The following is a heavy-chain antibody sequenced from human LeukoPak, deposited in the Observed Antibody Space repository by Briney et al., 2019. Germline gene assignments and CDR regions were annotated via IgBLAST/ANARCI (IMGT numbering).Heavy chain of an antibody. CDR3: VVWGEDSSGHRFDH. CDR2: INTDGSST. J-gene: IGHJ4*02. V-gene: IGHV3-74*01. Sequence: GGSLRLSCAASGFTFNSYWMHWVSQAPGKGLLWVSRINTDGSSTHYADSVKGRLTISRDNAKNMLYLQMNGLRAEDTAVYYCVVWGEDSSGHRFDHWGQGTLVTVSS. CDR1: GFTFNSYW. D-gene: IGHD3-22*01.